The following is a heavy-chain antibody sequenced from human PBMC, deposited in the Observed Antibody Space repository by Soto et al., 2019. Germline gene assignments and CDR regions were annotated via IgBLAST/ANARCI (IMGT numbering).Heavy chain of an antibody. CDR1: GYTFTGYY. Sequence: ASVKVSCKASGYTFTGYYMHWVRQAPGQGLEWMGWINPNSGGTNYAQKFQGRVTMTRDTSISTAYMELSRLRSEDTAVYYCARDKPLWFGEPGDVDIWGQGTMVTVSS. J-gene: IGHJ3*02. D-gene: IGHD3-10*01. V-gene: IGHV1-2*02. CDR2: INPNSGGT. CDR3: ARDKPLWFGEPGDVDI.